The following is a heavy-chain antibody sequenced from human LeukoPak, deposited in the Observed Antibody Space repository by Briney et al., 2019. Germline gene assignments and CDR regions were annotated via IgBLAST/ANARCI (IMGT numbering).Heavy chain of an antibody. J-gene: IGHJ6*03. Sequence: GGSLRLSCAASGFTFSSFAMTWVRQAPGKGLEWVSVISGSGGTTYYADSVKGRFTISRDNSKNTLYLQMNSLRAEDTAVYYCAKLWGRGNPYYYYYMDVWGKGTTVTVSS. D-gene: IGHD2-21*01. V-gene: IGHV3-23*01. CDR2: ISGSGGTT. CDR3: AKLWGRGNPYYYYYMDV. CDR1: GFTFSSFA.